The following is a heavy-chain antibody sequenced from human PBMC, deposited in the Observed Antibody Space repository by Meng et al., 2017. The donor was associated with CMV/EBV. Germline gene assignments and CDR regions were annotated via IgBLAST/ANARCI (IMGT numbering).Heavy chain of an antibody. Sequence: VNVQQWGAGLLKPSETLSLTCAVYGGSFGGYYWSWIRQPPGKGLEWIGEINHSGSTNYNPSLKSRVTISVDTSKNQFSLKLSSVTAADTAVYYCASSLTYPDYWGQGTLVTVSS. CDR3: ASSLTYPDY. V-gene: IGHV4-34*01. CDR1: GGSFGGYY. CDR2: INHSGST. D-gene: IGHD2-15*01. J-gene: IGHJ4*02.